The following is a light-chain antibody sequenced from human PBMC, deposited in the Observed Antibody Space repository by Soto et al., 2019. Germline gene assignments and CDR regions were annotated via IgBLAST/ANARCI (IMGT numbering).Light chain of an antibody. Sequence: EIVMTQSPATLSVSPGERATLSCMASQSVSSNLAWYQQKPGQAPRLLIYGASTRATGIPARFSGSGSGTEFTITISSLQSEDFAVYYCQQYNNWPPGTFGQGTKVEIK. J-gene: IGKJ1*01. V-gene: IGKV3-15*01. CDR1: QSVSSN. CDR3: QQYNNWPPGT. CDR2: GAS.